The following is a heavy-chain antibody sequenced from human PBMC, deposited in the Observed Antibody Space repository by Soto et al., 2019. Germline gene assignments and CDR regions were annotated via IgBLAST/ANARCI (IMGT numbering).Heavy chain of an antibody. D-gene: IGHD3-10*01. CDR3: ARALRGYYGSGSYYGP. CDR1: GGSFSGYY. J-gene: IGHJ5*02. V-gene: IGHV4-34*01. Sequence: SETLSLTCAVYGGSFSGYYWSWIRQPPGKGLEWIGEINHSGSTNYNPSLKSRVTISVDTSKKQFSLKLSSVTAADTAVYYCARALRGYYGSGSYYGPWGQGTMVTVYS. CDR2: INHSGST.